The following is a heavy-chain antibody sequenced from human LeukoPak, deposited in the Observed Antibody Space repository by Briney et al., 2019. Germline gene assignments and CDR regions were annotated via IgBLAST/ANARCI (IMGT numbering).Heavy chain of an antibody. Sequence: GGSLRLSCAASEFSINTSSMDWVRQAPGRGLEWVSSISSGSTYIYYADSVKGRFSISRDNAKTSWYLQMKSLRAEDTAVYYCAREEGLNNWNYYIDVWGKGTTVTVSS. CDR1: EFSINTSS. D-gene: IGHD1-20*01. J-gene: IGHJ6*03. CDR2: ISSGSTYI. CDR3: AREEGLNNWNYYIDV. V-gene: IGHV3-21*01.